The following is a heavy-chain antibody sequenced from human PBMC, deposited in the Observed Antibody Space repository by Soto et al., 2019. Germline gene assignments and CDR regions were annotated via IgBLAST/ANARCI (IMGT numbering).Heavy chain of an antibody. CDR1: GFTFSSYY. CDR3: GRLARGAAGGTF. V-gene: IGHV3-7*03. J-gene: IGHJ4*02. CDR2: IKQDGSEK. D-gene: IGHD6-13*01. Sequence: EVQLVESGGGLVQPGGSLRLSCVASGFTFSSYYMMVARQVAGRGLEWLAKIKQDGSEKSYEGLVRGRFTISRDNAKESVYLQIDSLRADDTAVYFCGRLARGAAGGTFWGQGTLVTVSS.